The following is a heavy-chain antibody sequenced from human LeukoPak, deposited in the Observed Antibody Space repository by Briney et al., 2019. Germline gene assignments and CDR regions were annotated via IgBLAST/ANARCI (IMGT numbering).Heavy chain of an antibody. J-gene: IGHJ4*02. CDR2: INHSGST. Sequence: SETLSLTCAVSGGSISSSNWWSWVRQPPGKGLEWIGEINHSGSTNYNPSLKSRVTISVDTSKNQFSLKLSSVTAADTAVYYCARDRTYYDYVWGNYRYFYFDYWGQGTLVTVSS. CDR1: GGSISSSNW. V-gene: IGHV4-4*02. D-gene: IGHD3-16*02. CDR3: ARDRTYYDYVWGNYRYFYFDY.